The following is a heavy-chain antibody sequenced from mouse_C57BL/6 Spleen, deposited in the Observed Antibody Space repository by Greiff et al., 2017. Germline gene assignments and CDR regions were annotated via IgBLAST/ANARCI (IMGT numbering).Heavy chain of an antibody. CDR1: GYTFTSYW. J-gene: IGHJ4*01. CDR3: ARKGSSYAMDY. V-gene: IGHV1-69*01. Sequence: QVQLQQPGAELVMPGASVKLSCKASGYTFTSYWMHWVKQRPGQGLEWIGEIDPSDSYTNYNQKFKGKSTLTVDKSSSTAYMQLSSLTSEDSAVYSSARKGSSYAMDYWGQGTSVTVSS. D-gene: IGHD1-1*01. CDR2: IDPSDSYT.